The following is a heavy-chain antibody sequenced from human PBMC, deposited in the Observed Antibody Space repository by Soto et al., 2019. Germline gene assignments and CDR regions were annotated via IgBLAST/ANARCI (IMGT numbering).Heavy chain of an antibody. D-gene: IGHD3-10*01. J-gene: IGHJ4*02. Sequence: GGSLRLSCAASGFSFNTHAMNWVRQAPGKGPEWVAAIGGTDGKTYYADSVKGRFTISRDNSENTLYLQMSRLRAEDTAVYFCAKGMFSSSPAAAGSFDYWGQGALVTVSS. CDR3: AKGMFSSSPAAAGSFDY. CDR1: GFSFNTHA. V-gene: IGHV3-23*01. CDR2: IGGTDGKT.